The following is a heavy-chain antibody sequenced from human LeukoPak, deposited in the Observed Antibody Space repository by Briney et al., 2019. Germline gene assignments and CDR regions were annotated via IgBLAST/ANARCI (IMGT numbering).Heavy chain of an antibody. V-gene: IGHV1-2*02. Sequence: GASVKVSCKASGYTFTGYYMHWVRQAPGQGLEWMGWINPNSGGTNYAQKLQGRVTMTTDTSTSTAYMELRSLRSDDTAVYYCAREKLAGIGAFDIWGQGTMVTVSS. CDR2: INPNSGGT. D-gene: IGHD3-10*01. CDR3: AREKLAGIGAFDI. J-gene: IGHJ3*02. CDR1: GYTFTGYY.